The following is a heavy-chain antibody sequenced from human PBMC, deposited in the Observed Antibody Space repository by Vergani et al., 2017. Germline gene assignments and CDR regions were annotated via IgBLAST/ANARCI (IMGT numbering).Heavy chain of an antibody. V-gene: IGHV4-59*11. CDR2: IYYSGST. CDR3: AREVAAAGHFDY. J-gene: IGHJ4*02. Sequence: QVQLQESGPGLVKPSETLSLTCTVSGGSISSHYWSWTRQPPGKGLEWIGYIYYSGSTNYNPSLKSRVTISVDTSKNQFSLKLSSVTAADTAVYYCAREVAAAGHFDYWGQGTLVTVSS. CDR1: GGSISSHY. D-gene: IGHD6-13*01.